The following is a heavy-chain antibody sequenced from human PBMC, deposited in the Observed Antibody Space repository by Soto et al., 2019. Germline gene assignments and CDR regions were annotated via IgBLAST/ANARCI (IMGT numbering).Heavy chain of an antibody. D-gene: IGHD3-3*02. J-gene: IGHJ5*02. V-gene: IGHV4-59*01. Sequence: QVQLQESGPGLVRPSETLSLTCTVSSGSISNYYGNGIRQPPGKGLEWIGNIHYSGSTKYNPSLKSRVSISVDTSKNQFSLELTSVTAADPAVYYCARAAVAFRRSWFDPWGQGTLVTVSS. CDR2: IHYSGST. CDR3: ARAAVAFRRSWFDP. CDR1: SGSISNYY.